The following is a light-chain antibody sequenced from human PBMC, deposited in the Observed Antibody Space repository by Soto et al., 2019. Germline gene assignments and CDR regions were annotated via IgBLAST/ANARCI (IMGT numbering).Light chain of an antibody. CDR1: QSVSSY. Sequence: EIVLTQSPATLSSSPGERATLSCRASQSVSSYLAWYQQKPGQAPRLLIYDASNRATGIPAMFSGSGSGTDFTLTISSLEPEDFAVYYCQQRSNWPPWTFGQGTKVEIK. J-gene: IGKJ1*01. CDR3: QQRSNWPPWT. CDR2: DAS. V-gene: IGKV3-11*01.